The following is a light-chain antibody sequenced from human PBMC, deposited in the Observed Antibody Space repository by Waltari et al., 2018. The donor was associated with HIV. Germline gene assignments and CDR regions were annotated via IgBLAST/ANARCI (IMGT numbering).Light chain of an antibody. J-gene: IGLJ1*01. Sequence: QSALTQPASVSGSPGQSVNMSCTGTSSDVGKYDFVPGYQHNPGQAPHLIIYDVTTRPAGVSLRFSGSKSGNTASLTISGLQAEDEANYYCCSYAGGPFVFGSGT. CDR3: CSYAGGPFV. CDR2: DVT. V-gene: IGLV2-23*02. CDR1: SSDVGKYDF.